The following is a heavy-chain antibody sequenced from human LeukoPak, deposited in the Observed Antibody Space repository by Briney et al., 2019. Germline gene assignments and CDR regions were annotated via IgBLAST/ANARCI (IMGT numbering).Heavy chain of an antibody. D-gene: IGHD3-10*01. V-gene: IGHV3-53*01. CDR1: SINVTNNF. Sequence: SLTLSCVDSSINVTNNFMIWLRIDPPNGLDTLYVIFRSGPTCYTAARNGRFTMCRATSKNAPYLQMNSLRVDDTAVYYCAISGLGFGDLRALDYWGQGTLVTVSS. J-gene: IGHJ4*02. CDR3: AISGLGFGDLRALDY. CDR2: IFRSGPT.